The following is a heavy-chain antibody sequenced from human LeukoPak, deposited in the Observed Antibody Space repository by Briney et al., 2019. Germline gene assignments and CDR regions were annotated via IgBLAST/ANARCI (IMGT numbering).Heavy chain of an antibody. CDR3: AAKGNGYTGIYVFAH. CDR1: GLIASADY. J-gene: IGHJ4*02. D-gene: IGHD5-12*01. Sequence: GGSLRLSCAASGLIASADYVSWVRQAPGKGLEWVSVIYRGGSTHYADSVKGRFTISRDNSKNTWYLQMNSLRAEDTAVYYCAAKGNGYTGIYVFAHWGRGTLVTVSS. CDR2: IYRGGST. V-gene: IGHV3-66*01.